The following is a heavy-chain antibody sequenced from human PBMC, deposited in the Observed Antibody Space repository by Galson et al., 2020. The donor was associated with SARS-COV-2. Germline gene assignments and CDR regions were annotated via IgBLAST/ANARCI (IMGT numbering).Heavy chain of an antibody. CDR3: ARGLFQTTMVIVVFTSGSFYFDS. D-gene: IGHD3-22*01. V-gene: IGHV4-34*01. CDR1: GGSFSGHY. J-gene: IGHJ4*02. CDR2: ITQSGSG. Sequence: SETLCLTCAVYGGSFSGHYWSWIRQAPGKGLEWIGEITQSGSGNYNLSLKSRVTISADTSKNQFSLELRSVTAADTPVYYCARGLFQTTMVIVVFTSGSFYFDSWGQGTLVSVSS.